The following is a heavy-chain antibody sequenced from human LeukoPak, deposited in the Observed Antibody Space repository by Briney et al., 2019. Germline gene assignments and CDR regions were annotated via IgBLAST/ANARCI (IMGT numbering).Heavy chain of an antibody. Sequence: GGSLRLSCAASGFTFSNAWMSWVRQAPGKGLEWVSAISGSGGSTYYADSVKGRFTISRDNSKNTLYLQMNSLRAEDTALYYCAKGGYCSGGSCYDDYWGQGTLVTVSS. CDR1: GFTFSNAW. J-gene: IGHJ4*02. CDR3: AKGGYCSGGSCYDDY. V-gene: IGHV3-23*01. CDR2: ISGSGGST. D-gene: IGHD2-15*01.